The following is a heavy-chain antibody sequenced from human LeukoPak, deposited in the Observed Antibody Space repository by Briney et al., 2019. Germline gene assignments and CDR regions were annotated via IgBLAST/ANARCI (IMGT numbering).Heavy chain of an antibody. CDR1: GYTLTELS. J-gene: IGHJ4*02. V-gene: IGHV1-69*05. D-gene: IGHD6-13*01. CDR3: ARGGLGYSSSWPFDY. Sequence: SVKVSCKVSGYTLTELSMHWVRRAPGQGLEWMGGIIPIFGTANYAQKFQGRVTITTDESTSTAYMELSSLRSEDTAVYYCARGGLGYSSSWPFDYWGQGTLVTVSS. CDR2: IIPIFGTA.